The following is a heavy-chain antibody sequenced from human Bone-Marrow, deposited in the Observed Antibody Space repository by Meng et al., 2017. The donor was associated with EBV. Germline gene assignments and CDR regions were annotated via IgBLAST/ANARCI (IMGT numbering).Heavy chain of an antibody. CDR2: INPSGGST. D-gene: IGHD1-26*01. V-gene: IGHV1-46*01. J-gene: IGHJ4*02. Sequence: VPLVQSVAHVQNPWASFKVSCKSSGYPFTSYYMHWVRQAPGQGLEWMGIINPSGGSTSYAQKFQGRVTMTRDTSTSTVYMELSSLRSEDTAVYYCAREATDGFDYWGQGTLVTVSS. CDR3: AREATDGFDY. CDR1: GYPFTSYY.